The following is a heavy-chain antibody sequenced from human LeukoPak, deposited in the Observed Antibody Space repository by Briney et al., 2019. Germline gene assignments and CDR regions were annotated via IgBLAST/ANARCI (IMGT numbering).Heavy chain of an antibody. CDR2: FDPEDGET. Sequence: ASVKVSCKVSGYTLTELSMHWVRPAPGKGLEWMGGFDPEDGETIYAQKFQGRVTMTEDTSTDTAYMELSSLRSEDTAVYYCATVLWDSRQSYYFDYWGQGTLVTVSS. J-gene: IGHJ4*02. CDR3: ATVLWDSRQSYYFDY. V-gene: IGHV1-24*01. D-gene: IGHD1-26*01. CDR1: GYTLTELS.